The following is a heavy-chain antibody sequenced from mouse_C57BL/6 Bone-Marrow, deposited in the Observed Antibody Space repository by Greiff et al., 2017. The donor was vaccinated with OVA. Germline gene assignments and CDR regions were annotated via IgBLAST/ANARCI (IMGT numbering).Heavy chain of an antibody. V-gene: IGHV10-1*01. J-gene: IGHJ1*03. CDR1: GFSFNTYA. D-gene: IGHD2-3*01. CDR3: VRHEDGYFDWYFDV. CDR2: IRSKSNNYAT. Sequence: EVMLVESGGGLVQPKGSLKLSCAASGFSFNTYAMNWVRQAPGKGLEWVARIRSKSNNYATYYADSVKDRFTISRDDSESMLYLQMNNLKTEDTAMYYCVRHEDGYFDWYFDVWGTGTTVTVSS.